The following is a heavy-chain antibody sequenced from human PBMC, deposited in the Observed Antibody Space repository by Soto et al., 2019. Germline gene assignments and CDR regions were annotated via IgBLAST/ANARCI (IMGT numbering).Heavy chain of an antibody. J-gene: IGHJ3*02. CDR3: ARDPTAEYCSGGSCYPQPAFDI. V-gene: IGHV4-59*01. Sequence: PSATLSLTCTVSGGSISSYYWSWIRQPPGKGLEWIGYIYYSGSTNYNPSLKSRVTISVDTSKNQFSLKLSSVTAADTAVYYCARDPTAEYCSGGSCYPQPAFDIWGQGTMVTVSS. CDR2: IYYSGST. D-gene: IGHD2-15*01. CDR1: GGSISSYY.